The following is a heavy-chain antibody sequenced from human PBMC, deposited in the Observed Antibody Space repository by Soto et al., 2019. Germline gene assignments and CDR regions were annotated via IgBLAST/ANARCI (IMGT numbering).Heavy chain of an antibody. CDR1: GFTFSSYS. J-gene: IGHJ4*02. D-gene: IGHD3-10*01. CDR2: ISSSSSYI. Sequence: SLRLSCAASGFTFSSYSMNWVRQAPGKGLEWVSSISSSSSYIYYADSVKGRFTISRDNAKNSLYLQMNSLRAEDTAVYYCARAGSAYYFDYWGQGTLVTVSS. V-gene: IGHV3-21*01. CDR3: ARAGSAYYFDY.